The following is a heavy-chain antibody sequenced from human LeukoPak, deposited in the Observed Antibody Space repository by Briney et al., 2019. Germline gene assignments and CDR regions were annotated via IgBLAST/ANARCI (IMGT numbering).Heavy chain of an antibody. V-gene: IGHV4-30-4*08. CDR1: GGSISSGDYY. D-gene: IGHD3-10*01. Sequence: SQTLSLICTVSGGSISSGDYYWSWIRQPPGNGLEWIGYIYYRERTYNTPSLKSRVTRSVDTSKNQFSLKLSSVTAADTAVYYCARETPPYYYGSGSSSNFDYWGQGTLVTVSS. CDR3: ARETPPYYYGSGSSSNFDY. J-gene: IGHJ4*02. CDR2: IYYRERT.